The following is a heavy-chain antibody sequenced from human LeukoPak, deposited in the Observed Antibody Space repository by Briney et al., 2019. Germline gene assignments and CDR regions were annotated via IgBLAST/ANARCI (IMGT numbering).Heavy chain of an antibody. CDR3: ARVWEGVTDAFDI. J-gene: IGHJ3*02. V-gene: IGHV1-46*01. CDR1: GYTFTGYY. CDR2: INPSGGST. D-gene: IGHD1-26*01. Sequence: ASVKVSCKASGYTFTGYYMHWVRQAPGQGLEWMGIINPSGGSTSYAQKFRGRVTLTRDTSTNTVYMELRSLRSDDTAVYYCARVWEGVTDAFDIWGQGTMVTVSS.